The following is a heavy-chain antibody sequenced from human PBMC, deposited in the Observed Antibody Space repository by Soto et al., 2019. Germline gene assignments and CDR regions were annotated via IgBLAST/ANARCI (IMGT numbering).Heavy chain of an antibody. Sequence: QVQLVESGGGVVQPGRSLRLSCAASGFTFSSYGMHWVRQAPGKGLEWVAVISYDGSNKYYADSVKGRFTISRDNSKNTLYLQMNSLRAEDTAVYYCARKETYYDFWSGYWGYWGQGTLVTVSS. D-gene: IGHD3-3*01. CDR2: ISYDGSNK. CDR3: ARKETYYDFWSGYWGY. J-gene: IGHJ4*02. CDR1: GFTFSSYG. V-gene: IGHV3-30*03.